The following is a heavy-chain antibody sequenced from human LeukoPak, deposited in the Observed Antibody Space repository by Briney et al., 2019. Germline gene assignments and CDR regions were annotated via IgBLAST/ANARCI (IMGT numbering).Heavy chain of an antibody. D-gene: IGHD3-22*01. Sequence: GESLKISCKGSGYSFTSYWIGWVRQMPGKGLEWMGIIYPGDSDTRYSPSFQGQVTISADKSISTAYLQWSSLKASDTAMYYCARIASSGYPYDAFDIWGQGTMVTVSS. CDR3: ARIASSGYPYDAFDI. CDR1: GYSFTSYW. V-gene: IGHV5-51*01. J-gene: IGHJ3*02. CDR2: IYPGDSDT.